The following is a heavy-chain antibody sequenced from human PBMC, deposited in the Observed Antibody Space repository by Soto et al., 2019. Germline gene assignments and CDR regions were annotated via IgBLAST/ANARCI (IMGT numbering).Heavy chain of an antibody. J-gene: IGHJ4*02. CDR2: INHSGST. CDR3: ATWYSSAWDY. D-gene: IGHD6-25*01. CDR1: GGSFSGYY. Sequence: RASETLSLTCAVYGGSFSGYYWSWIRQPPGKGLEWIGEINHSGSTNYNPSLKSRVTISVDTSKNQFSLKLSSVTAADTAVYYCATWYSSAWDYWGQGTLVTVSS. V-gene: IGHV4-34*01.